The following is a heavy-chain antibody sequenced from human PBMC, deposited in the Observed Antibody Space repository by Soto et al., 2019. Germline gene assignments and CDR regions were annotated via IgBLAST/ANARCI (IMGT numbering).Heavy chain of an antibody. J-gene: IGHJ6*03. CDR1: GYTFGGDY. D-gene: IGHD4-17*01. V-gene: IGHV1-2*02. CDR2: INPIRGVA. Sequence: ASVKGSCKAAGYTFGGDYRRWVRQAPGQGLEWMGRINPIRGVANYAQKFQGRVTMTADKSTTTAYMELSSLRSADTAVYYCARVAEMGTVTEGYYYYLDVWGKGPTVTVSS. CDR3: ARVAEMGTVTEGYYYYLDV.